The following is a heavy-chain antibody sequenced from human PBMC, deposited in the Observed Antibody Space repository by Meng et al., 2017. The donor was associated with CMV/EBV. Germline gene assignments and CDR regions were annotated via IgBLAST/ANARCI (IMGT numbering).Heavy chain of an antibody. V-gene: IGHV1-18*01. Sequence: ASVKVSCKASGYTFTSYGISWVRQAPGQGLEWRGWISAYNGNTNYAQKLQGRVTMTTDTSTSTAYMELRSLRSDDTAVYYCARDRAAAGSYYYYYGMDVWGQGTTVTVSS. D-gene: IGHD6-13*01. CDR1: GYTFTSYG. J-gene: IGHJ6*02. CDR2: ISAYNGNT. CDR3: ARDRAAAGSYYYYYGMDV.